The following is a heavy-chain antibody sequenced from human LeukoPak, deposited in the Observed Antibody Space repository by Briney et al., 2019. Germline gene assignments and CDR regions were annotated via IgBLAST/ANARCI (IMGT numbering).Heavy chain of an antibody. V-gene: IGHV3-30*18. D-gene: IGHD5/OR15-5a*01. CDR1: GLTFSSFG. Sequence: GRSLTLSCAPSGLTFSSFGIHCVRQAPGKWLGWVTVLSFDGSNKYYADSVESRFTISRHSSKNTRYLQMNSLRAEDTAVYYCAKDASTRTLHADYWGQGALVTVSS. CDR3: AKDASTRTLHADY. J-gene: IGHJ4*02. CDR2: LSFDGSNK.